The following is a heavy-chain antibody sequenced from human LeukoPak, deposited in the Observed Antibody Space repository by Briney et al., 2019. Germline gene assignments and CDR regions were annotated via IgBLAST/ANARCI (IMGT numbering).Heavy chain of an antibody. CDR2: IYTSGST. J-gene: IGHJ3*02. CDR3: ARDWATVTTFDAFDI. CDR1: GGPISSYY. D-gene: IGHD4-17*01. Sequence: TSETLSLTCTVSGGPISSYYWSWIRQPAGKGLEWIGRIYTSGSTNYNPSLKSRVTMSVDTSKNQFSLKLSSVTAADTAVYYCARDWATVTTFDAFDIWGQGTMVTVSS. V-gene: IGHV4-4*07.